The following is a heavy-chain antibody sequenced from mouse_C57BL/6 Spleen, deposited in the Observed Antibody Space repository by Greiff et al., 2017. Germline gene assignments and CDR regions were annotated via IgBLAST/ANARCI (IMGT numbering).Heavy chain of an antibody. D-gene: IGHD1-1*01. CDR1: GYTFTDYE. J-gene: IGHJ4*01. CDR2: IDPETGGT. Sequence: QVQLQQSGAELVRPGASVTLSCKASGYTFTDYEMHWVKQTPVHGLEWIGAIDPETGGTAYTQKFKGKAILTADKSSSTAYMELRSLTSEDSAVYYCTRSGSSYEDAMDYWGQGTSVTVSS. CDR3: TRSGSSYEDAMDY. V-gene: IGHV1-15*01.